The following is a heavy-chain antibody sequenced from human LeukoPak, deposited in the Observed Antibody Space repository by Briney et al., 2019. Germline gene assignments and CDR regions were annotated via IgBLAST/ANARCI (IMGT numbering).Heavy chain of an antibody. CDR1: GFTFSSYA. D-gene: IGHD3-3*01. CDR2: ISGSGGST. J-gene: IGHJ4*02. V-gene: IGHV3-23*01. CDR3: AKGHRITISGVVKRSYSFDY. Sequence: GGSLRLSCAASGFTFSSYAMSWVRQAPGKGLEWVSAISGSGGSTYYADSGKGRFTISRDNSKNTLYLQMNSLRAEDTDVYYCAKGHRITISGVVKRSYSFDYWGQGPLVTVSS.